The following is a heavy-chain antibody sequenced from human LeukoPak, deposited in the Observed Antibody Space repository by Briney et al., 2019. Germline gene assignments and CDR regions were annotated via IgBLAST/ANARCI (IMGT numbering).Heavy chain of an antibody. CDR3: ARVDIVVVPAARSNNYYYYYGMDV. CDR1: GDSVSSNSAA. D-gene: IGHD2-2*03. J-gene: IGHJ6*04. V-gene: IGHV6-1*01. CDR2: TYYRSKWYN. Sequence: SQTLSLTCAISGDSVSSNSAAWNWIRQSPSRGLEWLGRTYYRSKWYNDYAVSVKGRITINPDTSKNQFSLQLNSVTPEDTAVYYCARVDIVVVPAARSNNYYYYYGMDVWGKGTTVTVSS.